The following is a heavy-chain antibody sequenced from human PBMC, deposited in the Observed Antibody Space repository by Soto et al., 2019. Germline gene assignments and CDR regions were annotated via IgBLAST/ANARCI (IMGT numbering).Heavy chain of an antibody. J-gene: IGHJ4*02. CDR2: ISSGSVGST. V-gene: IGHV3-23*01. CDR3: AKHLEQNFDC. D-gene: IGHD6-13*01. CDR1: GLSFSSQA. Sequence: EAQLLESGGGLVQPGGSLRLSCAVSGLSFSSQAMSWVRQAPGKGLEWVSSISSGSVGSTNYAGSVKGRFTISRDNSKNTLYLQMDGLRAEDTAVYYCAKHLEQNFDCWGQGSLVTVSS.